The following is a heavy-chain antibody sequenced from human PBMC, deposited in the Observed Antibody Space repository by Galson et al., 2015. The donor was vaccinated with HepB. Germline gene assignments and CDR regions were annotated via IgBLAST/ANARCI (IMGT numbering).Heavy chain of an antibody. D-gene: IGHD2-2*01. CDR2: IWYDGSNK. Sequence: SLRLSCAASGFTFSSYGMHWVRQAPGKGLEWVAVIWYDGSNKYYADSVKGRFTISRDNSKNTLYLQMNSLRAEDTAVYYCARDLQDIVVVPAAEGAFDIWGQGTTVTVSS. V-gene: IGHV3-33*01. CDR3: ARDLQDIVVVPAAEGAFDI. CDR1: GFTFSSYG. J-gene: IGHJ3*02.